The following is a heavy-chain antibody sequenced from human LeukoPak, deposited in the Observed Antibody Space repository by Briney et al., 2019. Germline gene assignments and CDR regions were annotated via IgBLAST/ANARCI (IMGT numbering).Heavy chain of an antibody. V-gene: IGHV1-2*02. CDR3: ARDAIVRDYSNSDY. D-gene: IGHD4-11*01. CDR2: INPNSGGT. Sequence: GAPVKVSCKASGYTFTGYYIHWVRQVPGQGLEWMGWINPNSGGTNYAQKFQGRVTMTRDTSISTAYMELSRLTSDDTAVYYCARDAIVRDYSNSDYWGQGTLVTVSS. CDR1: GYTFTGYY. J-gene: IGHJ4*02.